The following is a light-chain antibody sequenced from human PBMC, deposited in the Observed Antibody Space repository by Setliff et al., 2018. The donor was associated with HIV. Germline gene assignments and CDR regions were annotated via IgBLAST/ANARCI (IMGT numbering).Light chain of an antibody. CDR1: SSDVGGYNL. CDR3: CSFAGSNTYV. J-gene: IGLJ1*01. Sequence: QSALTQPAFVSGSPGQSITIFCIGTSSDVGGYNLVSWYQHHPDKAPKLIIYEVRERPSGVSNRFSGSKSGNTASLTISGLQAEDEADYYCCSFAGSNTYVFGPGTKVTVL. CDR2: EVR. V-gene: IGLV2-23*02.